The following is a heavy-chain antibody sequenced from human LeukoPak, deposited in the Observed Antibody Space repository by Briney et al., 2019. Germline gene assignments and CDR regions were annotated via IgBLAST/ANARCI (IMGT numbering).Heavy chain of an antibody. J-gene: IGHJ4*02. CDR1: GGSISSYY. CDR3: ARTKGGSYSIDY. V-gene: IGHV4-59*01. D-gene: IGHD1-26*01. CDR2: IYYSGST. Sequence: PSETLSLTCTVSGGSISSYYWSWIRQPPGKGLEWIGYIYYSGSTNYKPSLKSRVAISVDTSKNQFSLKLSSVTAADTAVYYCARTKGGSYSIDYWGQGTLVTVSS.